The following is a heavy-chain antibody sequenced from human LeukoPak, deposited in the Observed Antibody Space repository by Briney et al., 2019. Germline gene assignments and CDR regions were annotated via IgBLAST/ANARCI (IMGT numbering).Heavy chain of an antibody. V-gene: IGHV1-69*04. CDR1: EGTLSSYA. J-gene: IGHJ4*02. Sequence: ASVKVSCKAPEGTLSSYALNWVRQAPGQGLEWMGRIIPVLGLTNYAQKFQDRLPIVADKATSTAYMELTDLTSADTAVYFCARGSGSGNYALGRWGRGTLVTVSS. D-gene: IGHD3-10*01. CDR3: ARGSGSGNYALGR. CDR2: IIPVLGLT.